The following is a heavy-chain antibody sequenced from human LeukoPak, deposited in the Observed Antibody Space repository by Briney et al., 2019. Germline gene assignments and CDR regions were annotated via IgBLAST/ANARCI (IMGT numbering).Heavy chain of an antibody. Sequence: SGGFLRLSCAASGFTFSRFTMNWVRQAPGKGLEWVSYISSSSSTIYYADSVKGRFTISRDNAKNSLYLQMNSLRAEDTAVYYCARIRGSSWLKAYMGFDAFYIWGQGTMVTVSS. CDR1: GFTFSRFT. V-gene: IGHV3-48*04. J-gene: IGHJ3*02. D-gene: IGHD6-13*01. CDR3: ARIRGSSWLKAYMGFDAFYI. CDR2: ISSSSSTI.